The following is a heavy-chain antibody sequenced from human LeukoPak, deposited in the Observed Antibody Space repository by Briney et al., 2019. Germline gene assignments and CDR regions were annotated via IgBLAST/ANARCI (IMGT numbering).Heavy chain of an antibody. CDR3: AKSIAAA. D-gene: IGHD6-13*01. CDR1: GFTFSDYW. Sequence: PGGSLRLSCAASGFTFSDYWMHWVRQAPGKGLVWVSRINIDGRSTSYADSVKGRFTISRDNSKNTLYLQMNSLRAEDTAVYYCAKSIAAAGGQGTLVTVSS. J-gene: IGHJ4*02. CDR2: INIDGRST. V-gene: IGHV3-74*01.